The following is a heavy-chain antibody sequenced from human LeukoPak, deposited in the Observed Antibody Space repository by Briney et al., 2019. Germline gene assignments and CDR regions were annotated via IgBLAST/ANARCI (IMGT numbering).Heavy chain of an antibody. Sequence: PGGSLRLSGTASGFTFSGYWMHWVRQAPGKGLVWVSRIKSDGSTTSYADSVKGRFTISRDNAKNTLYLQMNSPRAEDTAVYYCAREGQWLANDYWGQGTLVTVSS. D-gene: IGHD6-19*01. CDR2: IKSDGSTT. CDR3: AREGQWLANDY. V-gene: IGHV3-74*01. J-gene: IGHJ4*02. CDR1: GFTFSGYW.